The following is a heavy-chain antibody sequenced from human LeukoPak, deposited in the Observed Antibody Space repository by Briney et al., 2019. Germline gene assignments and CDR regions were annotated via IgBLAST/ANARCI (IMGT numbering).Heavy chain of an antibody. CDR3: ARGSSGWFQH. CDR2: IYYSGST. Sequence: PSETLSLTCTVSGGSISSSSYYWGWIRQPPGKGLEWIGSIYYSGSTYYNPSLKSRVTISVDTSKNQFSLKLSSVTAADTAVYYCARGSSGWFQHWGQGTLVTVSS. D-gene: IGHD6-19*01. V-gene: IGHV4-39*01. CDR1: GGSISSSSYY. J-gene: IGHJ1*01.